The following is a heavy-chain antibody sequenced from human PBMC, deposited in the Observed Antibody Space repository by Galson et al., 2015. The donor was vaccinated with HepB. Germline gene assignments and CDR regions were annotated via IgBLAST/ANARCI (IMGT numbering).Heavy chain of an antibody. CDR3: ARERIVGSSTRFDY. V-gene: IGHV3-11*01. CDR2: ISSSGSTI. D-gene: IGHD1-26*01. Sequence: SLRLSCAASGFTFSDYQMSWIRQAPGKGLECISYISSSGSTIYYADSVRGRFTISRDNAKNSLSLQMDSLRAEDTAVYYCARERIVGSSTRFDYWGQGTLVTVSS. J-gene: IGHJ4*02. CDR1: GFTFSDYQ.